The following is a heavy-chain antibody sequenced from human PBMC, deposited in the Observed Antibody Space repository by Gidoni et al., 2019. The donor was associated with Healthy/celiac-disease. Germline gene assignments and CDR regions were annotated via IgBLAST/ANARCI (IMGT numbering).Heavy chain of an antibody. V-gene: IGHV3-9*01. CDR2: ISWNSGSI. J-gene: IGHJ3*02. Sequence: EVQLVESGGGLVQPGRSRRLSCAASGFPFDDYAMHWVRQAPGKGLEWVSVISWNSGSIGYADSVKGRFTISRDNAKNSLYLQMNSLRAEDTALYYCAKMAYDAFDIWGQGTMVTVSS. CDR1: GFPFDDYA. CDR3: AKMAYDAFDI.